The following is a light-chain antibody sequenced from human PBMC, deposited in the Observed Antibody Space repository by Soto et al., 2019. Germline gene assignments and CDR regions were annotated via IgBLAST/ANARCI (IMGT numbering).Light chain of an antibody. J-gene: IGKJ1*01. Sequence: EIVLTQSPGTLSLSPGERATLSCRASQSVSSSYLAWYQQKPGQAPRLLIYGASSRATGIADRFSGSGSGTDFTLTISRLEPEDFAVYYCQQYRSSPWTCGQGTKVEIK. CDR1: QSVSSSY. CDR2: GAS. V-gene: IGKV3-20*01. CDR3: QQYRSSPWT.